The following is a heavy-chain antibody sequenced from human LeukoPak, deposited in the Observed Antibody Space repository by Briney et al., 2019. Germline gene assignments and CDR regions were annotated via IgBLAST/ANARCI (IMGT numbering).Heavy chain of an antibody. J-gene: IGHJ5*02. V-gene: IGHV1-2*06. CDR1: GYTFTGYY. CDR2: ISPNSGGT. CDR3: ARANPYYYDSSGYSASRRDWFDP. Sequence: ASVKVSCKASGYTFTGYYMHWVRQAPGQGLEWMGRISPNSGGTNYAQKFQGRVTMTRDTSISTAYMELSRLRSDDTAVYYCARANPYYYDSSGYSASRRDWFDPWGQGTLVTVSS. D-gene: IGHD3-22*01.